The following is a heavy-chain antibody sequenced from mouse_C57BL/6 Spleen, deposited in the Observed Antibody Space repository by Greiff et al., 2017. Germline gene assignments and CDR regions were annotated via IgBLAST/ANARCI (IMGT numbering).Heavy chain of an antibody. V-gene: IGHV1-61*01. CDR1: GYTFTSYW. CDR2: IYPSDSET. D-gene: IGHD2-4*01. CDR3: ARLAYDYDGTWFAY. J-gene: IGHJ3*01. Sequence: LQQPGAELVRPGSSVKLSCKASGYTFTSYWMDWVKQRPGQGLEWIGNIYPSDSETHYNQKFKDKATLTVDKSSSTAYMQLSSLTSEDSAVYYCARLAYDYDGTWFAYWGPKALVTVSA.